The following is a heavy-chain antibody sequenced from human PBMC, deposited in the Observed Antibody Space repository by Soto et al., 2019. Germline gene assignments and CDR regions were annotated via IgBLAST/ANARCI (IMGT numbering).Heavy chain of an antibody. J-gene: IGHJ6*03. Sequence: GGSLRLSCAASGFTFSSYAMSWVRQAPGKGLEWVSAISGSGGSTYYADSVKGRFTISRDNSKNTLYLQMNSLRAEDTAVYYCAKRSKSTSYIGNYDYYYYMDVWGKGTTVTVSS. D-gene: IGHD2-2*01. CDR1: GFTFSSYA. CDR2: ISGSGGST. CDR3: AKRSKSTSYIGNYDYYYYMDV. V-gene: IGHV3-23*01.